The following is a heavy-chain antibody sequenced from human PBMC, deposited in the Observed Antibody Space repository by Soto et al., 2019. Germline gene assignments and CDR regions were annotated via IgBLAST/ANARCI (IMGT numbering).Heavy chain of an antibody. CDR2: ISNDGSNK. V-gene: IGHV3-30*18. J-gene: IGHJ4*02. Sequence: QVQLVESGGGVVQPGRSLRLSCAASGFTFSIYGMHWVRQAPGKGLEWVAVISNDGSNKYYADSAKGRFTISRDNSKNTLYLQMNSLRAEDTAVYYCAKPGAKIVVGATPGSYFDYWGQGTLVTVSS. CDR3: AKPGAKIVVGATPGSYFDY. CDR1: GFTFSIYG. D-gene: IGHD1-26*01.